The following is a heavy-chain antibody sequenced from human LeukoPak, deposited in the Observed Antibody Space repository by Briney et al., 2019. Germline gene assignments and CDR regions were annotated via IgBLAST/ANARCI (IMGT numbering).Heavy chain of an antibody. Sequence: PSETLSLTCTVSGGSITTSSYYWGWIRQPPGKGLEWIGIIYYSGSTYYNPSLKGRVTISVDTSKNQFSLKLSSVTAADTAVYYCARGPSERYYESSGYYYFDYWGQGTLVTVSS. D-gene: IGHD3-22*01. CDR1: GGSITTSSYY. V-gene: IGHV4-39*01. J-gene: IGHJ4*02. CDR2: IYYSGST. CDR3: ARGPSERYYESSGYYYFDY.